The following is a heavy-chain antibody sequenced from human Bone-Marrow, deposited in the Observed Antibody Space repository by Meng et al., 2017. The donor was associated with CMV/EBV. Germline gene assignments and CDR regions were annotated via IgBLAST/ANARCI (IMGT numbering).Heavy chain of an antibody. Sequence: GESLKISCAVSGFIFSSYSMNWVRQAPGKELEWVSSISSSSTYISYADSVKGRFTISRDNTKNSLYLQMNSLRAEDTAVYYCAGGIVVPTNWGQGTLVTVSS. V-gene: IGHV3-21*01. CDR1: GFIFSSYS. D-gene: IGHD2-15*01. CDR3: AGGIVVPTN. J-gene: IGHJ4*02. CDR2: ISSSSTYI.